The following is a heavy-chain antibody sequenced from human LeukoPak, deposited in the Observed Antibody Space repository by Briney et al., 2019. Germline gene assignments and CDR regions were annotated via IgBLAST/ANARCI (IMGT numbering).Heavy chain of an antibody. CDR2: INPSGGST. CDR1: GYTFTSYD. J-gene: IGHJ4*02. D-gene: IGHD3-22*01. CDR3: AREGTGDSSWYFDY. Sequence: ASVKVSCKAPGYTFTSYDINWVRQAPGQGLEWMGIINPSGGSTSYAQKFQGRVTMTRDMSTSTVYMELSSLRSEDTAVYYCAREGTGDSSWYFDYWGQGTLVTVSS. V-gene: IGHV1-46*01.